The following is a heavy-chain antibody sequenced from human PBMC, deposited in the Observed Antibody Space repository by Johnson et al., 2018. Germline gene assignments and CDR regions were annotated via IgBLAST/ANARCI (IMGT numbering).Heavy chain of an antibody. CDR1: GFTFSDYA. J-gene: IGHJ1*01. CDR3: AKDWEIAAVGTGGYFHH. V-gene: IGHV3-23*04. D-gene: IGHD6-13*01. CDR2: VNSGSVT. Sequence: VQLVQSGGGLVEHGGSLRLSCAASGFTFSDYAMSWVRQAPGKGLEWVSDVNSGSVTYYADSVKGRFNISRDNSKNKLYLQMNSLRAEDTAVYYCAKDWEIAAVGTGGYFHHWGQGTLVTVSS.